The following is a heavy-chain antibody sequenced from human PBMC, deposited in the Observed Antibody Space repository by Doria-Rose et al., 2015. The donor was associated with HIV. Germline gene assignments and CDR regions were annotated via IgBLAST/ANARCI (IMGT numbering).Heavy chain of an antibody. CDR1: GGTFSRYP. V-gene: IGHV1-69*09. Sequence: VQLVQSGAEVNKPGSSVKVSCKASGGTFSRYPISWVRQAPGQGLEWMGRIIPVLGIRNYAQKFQGRVTITADESTSTAYIELSNLRSEDTAVFYCATTWSGYYLDYWGQGTLVTVSS. CDR3: ATTWSGYYLDY. CDR2: IIPVLGIR. J-gene: IGHJ4*02. D-gene: IGHD3-3*01.